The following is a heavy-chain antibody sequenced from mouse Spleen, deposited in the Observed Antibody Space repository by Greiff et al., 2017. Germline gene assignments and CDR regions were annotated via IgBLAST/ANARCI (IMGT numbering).Heavy chain of an antibody. V-gene: IGHV14-1*01. J-gene: IGHJ4*01. CDR1: GFNIKDYY. Sequence: VQLQQSGAELVRPGASVKLSCTASGFNIKDYYMHWVKQRPEQGLEWIGRIDPEDGDTEYAPKFQGKATMTADTSSNTAYLQLSSLTSEDTAVYYCTRTAYYGNYVEGFMDYWGQGTSVTVSS. CDR3: TRTAYYGNYVEGFMDY. CDR2: IDPEDGDT. D-gene: IGHD2-10*01.